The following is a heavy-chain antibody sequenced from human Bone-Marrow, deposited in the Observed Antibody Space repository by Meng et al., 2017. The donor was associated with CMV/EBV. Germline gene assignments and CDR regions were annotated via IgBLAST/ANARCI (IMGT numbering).Heavy chain of an antibody. CDR1: GGSISSYY. V-gene: IGHV4-59*01. J-gene: IGHJ4*02. Sequence: GSLRLSCTVSGGSISSYYWSWIRQPPGKGLEWIGYIYYSGSTNYNPSLKSRVTISVDTSKNQFSLKLNSVTAADTAVYYCARDTERLRIDYWGQGTLVTVSS. CDR2: IYYSGST. D-gene: IGHD4-17*01. CDR3: ARDTERLRIDY.